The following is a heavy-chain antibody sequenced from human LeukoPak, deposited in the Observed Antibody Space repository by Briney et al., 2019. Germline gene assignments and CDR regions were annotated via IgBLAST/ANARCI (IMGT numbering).Heavy chain of an antibody. J-gene: IGHJ4*02. CDR2: MSPSRGDT. V-gene: IGHV1-2*02. D-gene: IGHD3-10*01. Sequence: GASVKVPCKASGYTFTDYYMHWVRQAPGQGLEWMGWMSPSRGDTECAQKFQGRVTMTRDTSISTAYMEVSSLTFDDTAVYYCARDLGIRGVATPFGHWGQGTLVTVSS. CDR3: ARDLGIRGVATPFGH. CDR1: GYTFTDYY.